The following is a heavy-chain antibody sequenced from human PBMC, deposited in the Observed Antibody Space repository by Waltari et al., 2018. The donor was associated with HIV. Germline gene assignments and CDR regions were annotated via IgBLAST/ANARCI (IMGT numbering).Heavy chain of an antibody. CDR3: VTSAYGANSWIDY. Sequence: DVQLVQSGAEIKKPGESLKISCKGSGYSFTTNWIGWVRQMPGKGLDWMAIIYPDDSDTRYNPSFRGQVTISVDRSISTAHLSWRRLKTSDTGIYYCVTSAYGANSWIDYWSQGTPVTVSS. D-gene: IGHD3-10*01. V-gene: IGHV5-51*01. CDR1: GYSFTTNW. J-gene: IGHJ4*02. CDR2: IYPDDSDT.